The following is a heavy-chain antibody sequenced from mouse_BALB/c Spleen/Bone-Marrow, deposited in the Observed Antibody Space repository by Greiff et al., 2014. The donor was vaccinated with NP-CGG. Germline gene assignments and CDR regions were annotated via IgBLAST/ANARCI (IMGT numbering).Heavy chain of an antibody. V-gene: IGHV1-7*01. CDR3: ARRLNWDWFAY. Sequence: QVQLQQSGAELAKPGASVKMSCKASGYTFTSYWMHWVKQRPGQGLEWIGYINPSTGYTDYNQKFKDKATLIADKSSSTAYMQLSSLTSEDSAVYYCARRLNWDWFAYWGQGTLVTVSA. D-gene: IGHD4-1*01. CDR1: GYTFTSYW. J-gene: IGHJ3*01. CDR2: INPSTGYT.